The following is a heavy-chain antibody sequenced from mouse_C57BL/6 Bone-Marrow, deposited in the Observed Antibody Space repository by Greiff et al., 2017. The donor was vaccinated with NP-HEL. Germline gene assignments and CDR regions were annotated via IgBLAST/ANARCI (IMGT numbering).Heavy chain of an antibody. CDR3: ARGPTTMVTTDYFDY. J-gene: IGHJ2*01. D-gene: IGHD2-2*01. CDR2: IHPNSGST. V-gene: IGHV1-64*01. CDR1: GYTFTSYW. Sequence: VQLQQPGAELVKPGASVKLSCKASGYTFTSYWIHWVKQRPGQGLEWIGMIHPNSGSTNYNEKFKSKATLTVDKSSSTAYMQLSSLTSEDSAVYYCARGPTTMVTTDYFDYWGQGTTLTVSS.